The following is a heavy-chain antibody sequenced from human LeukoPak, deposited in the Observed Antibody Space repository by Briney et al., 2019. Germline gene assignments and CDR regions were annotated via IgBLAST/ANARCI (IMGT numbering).Heavy chain of an antibody. J-gene: IGHJ4*02. CDR2: IIPIFGTA. Sequence: SVKVSCKAFGGTFSRYGFSWVRQAPGQGLEWMGGIIPIFGTANYAQKFQGRVTITTDESTSTAYMELSSLRSEDTAVYYCARDTALTTIVGGPEYWGQGTLVIVSS. CDR3: ARDTALTTIVGGPEY. D-gene: IGHD2-15*01. CDR1: GGTFSRYG. V-gene: IGHV1-69*05.